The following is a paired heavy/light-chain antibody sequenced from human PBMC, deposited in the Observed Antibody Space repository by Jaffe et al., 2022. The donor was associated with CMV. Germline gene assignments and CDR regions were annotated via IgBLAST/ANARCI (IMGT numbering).Heavy chain of an antibody. D-gene: IGHD6-13*01. CDR1: GGSISSSSYY. J-gene: IGHJ6*03. CDR3: ARRHRAAAGTWVDYYYYMDV. V-gene: IGHV4-39*01. CDR2: IYYSGST. Sequence: QLQLQESGPGLVKPSETLSLTCTVSGGSISSSSYYWGWIRQPPGKGLEWIGSIYYSGSTYYNPSLKSRVTISVDTSKNQFSLKLSSVTAADTAVYYCARRHRAAAGTWVDYYYYMDVWGKGTTVTVSS.
Light chain of an antibody. Sequence: DIVMTQSPLSLPVTPGEPASISCRSSQSLLHSNGYNYLDWYLQKPGKSPQLLIYLGSNRASGVPDRFSGSGSGTDFTLKISRVEAEDVGVYYCMQALQTLYTFGQGTKLEIK. CDR2: LGS. J-gene: IGKJ2*01. V-gene: IGKV2-28*01. CDR3: MQALQTLYT. CDR1: QSLLHSNGYNY.